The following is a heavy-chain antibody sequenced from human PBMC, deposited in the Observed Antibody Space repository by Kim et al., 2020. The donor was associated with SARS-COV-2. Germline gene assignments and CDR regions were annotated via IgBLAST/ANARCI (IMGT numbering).Heavy chain of an antibody. V-gene: IGHV3-72*01. Sequence: GGSLRLSCAASGFTFSDHYVDWARQAPGKGLEWIGRTRDKANSYTTEYAASVKGRFTISRDSLRNSVYLQMNSLKTEDAAVYFCTRGTNDFGYYLPFESWGQGTLVTVSS. CDR1: GFTFSDHY. D-gene: IGHD4-17*01. CDR3: TRGTNDFGYYLPFES. J-gene: IGHJ4*02. CDR2: TRDKANSYTT.